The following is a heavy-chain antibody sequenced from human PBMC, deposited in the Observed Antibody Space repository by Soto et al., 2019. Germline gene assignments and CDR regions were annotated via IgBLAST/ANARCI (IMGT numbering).Heavy chain of an antibody. Sequence: QVLLHESGPGLVKPSGTLSLTCTVSGVSISRGDWWSWVRQAPGKELQWIGEIHHSAGTSSHPSLRSRVSLSVDTSKNQSSLNLKSVTAADTGVYYCARLVYDTRLNYLYLDSWGQGLLVTLSS. V-gene: IGHV4-4*02. J-gene: IGHJ4*02. CDR1: GVSISRGDW. CDR2: IHHSAGT. D-gene: IGHD3-22*01. CDR3: ARLVYDTRLNYLYLDS.